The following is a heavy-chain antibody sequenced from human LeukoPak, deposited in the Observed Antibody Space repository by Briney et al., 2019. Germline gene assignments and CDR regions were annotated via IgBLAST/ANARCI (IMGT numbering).Heavy chain of an antibody. CDR1: GYTFTGYY. J-gene: IGHJ3*02. CDR3: ARDLRGIALDAFDI. V-gene: IGHV1-2*02. D-gene: IGHD6-13*01. Sequence: ASVKVSCKASGYTFTGYYMHWVRQAPGQGLEWMGWINPNSGGTNYAQKFQGRVTMTRDTSISTGYMELSRLRSDDTAVYYCARDLRGIALDAFDIWGQGTMVTVSS. CDR2: INPNSGGT.